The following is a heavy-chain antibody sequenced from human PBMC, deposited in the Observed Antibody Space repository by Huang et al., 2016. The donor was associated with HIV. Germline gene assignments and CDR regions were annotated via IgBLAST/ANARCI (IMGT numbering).Heavy chain of an antibody. CDR2: IYYRGST. V-gene: IGHV4-59*01. CDR3: ARQDDYYYGMDV. J-gene: IGHJ6*02. Sequence: QVQLQESGPGLVKPSETLSLTCTVSGGSISSYYWSWNRQPPGKGLEWIGYIYYRGSTNYNPSLKSRVTISVDTSKNQFSLKLSSVTAADTAVYYCARQDDYYYGMDVWGQGTTVTVSS. CDR1: GGSISSYY.